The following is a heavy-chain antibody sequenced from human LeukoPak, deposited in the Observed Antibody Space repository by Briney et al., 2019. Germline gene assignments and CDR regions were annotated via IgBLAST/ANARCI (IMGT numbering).Heavy chain of an antibody. V-gene: IGHV4-59*11. CDR3: AGAVDIVATILTRDWFDP. Sequence: SETLSLTCTVSGGSISSHYWSWIRQPPGKGLEWIGYIYYSGSNNYNPSLKSRVTISVDTSKNQFSLKLSSVTAADTAVYFCAGAVDIVATILTRDWFDPWGQGTLVTVFS. CDR2: IYYSGSN. CDR1: GGSISSHY. J-gene: IGHJ5*02. D-gene: IGHD5-12*01.